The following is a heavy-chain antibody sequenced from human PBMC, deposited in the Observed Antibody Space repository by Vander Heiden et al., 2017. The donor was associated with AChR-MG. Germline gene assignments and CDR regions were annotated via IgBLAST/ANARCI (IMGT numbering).Heavy chain of an antibody. CDR3: ARDSTLYATTVRGVSWVYFDY. Sequence: QVQLVESGGGVVQPGRSLRLSCAASGFTFSSYAMTWVRQAPGKWLEWVAVLSYDGSNNYSADSVKGRFTTARDNSKNTLYLQMNSLRAEDTAVYYCARDSTLYATTVRGVSWVYFDYWGQGTLVTVSS. J-gene: IGHJ4*02. CDR1: GFTFSSYA. V-gene: IGHV3-30-3*01. CDR2: LSYDGSNN. D-gene: IGHD3-10*01.